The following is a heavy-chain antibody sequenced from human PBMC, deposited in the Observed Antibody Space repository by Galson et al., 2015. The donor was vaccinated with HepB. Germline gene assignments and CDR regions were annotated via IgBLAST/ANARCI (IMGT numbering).Heavy chain of an antibody. CDR2: ISSDGSIK. J-gene: IGHJ3*01. CDR3: ARDYGSYSGGGWHSVAFDF. Sequence: SLRLSCAASGFTLSGYAMHWVRQAPGKGLEWMAVISSDGSIKHYADSVKGRFTISRDSSKNTLYLEMNSLRAEDAAVYYCARDYGSYSGGGWHSVAFDFWGRGTMVTVSS. D-gene: IGHD2-15*01. CDR1: GFTLSGYA. V-gene: IGHV3-30-3*01.